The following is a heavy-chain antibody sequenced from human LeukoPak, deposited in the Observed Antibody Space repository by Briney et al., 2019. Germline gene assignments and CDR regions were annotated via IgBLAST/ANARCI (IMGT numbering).Heavy chain of an antibody. D-gene: IGHD5-18*01. CDR3: ARGHVIQLWDPYYYYGMDV. Sequence: ASVKVSCKASGYTFTSYDINWVRQATGQGLEWMGWMNPNSGNTGYAQKFQGRVTMTRNTSISTAYMELSSLRSEDTAVCYCARGHVIQLWDPYYYYGMDVWGQGTTVTVSS. CDR1: GYTFTSYD. V-gene: IGHV1-8*01. CDR2: MNPNSGNT. J-gene: IGHJ6*02.